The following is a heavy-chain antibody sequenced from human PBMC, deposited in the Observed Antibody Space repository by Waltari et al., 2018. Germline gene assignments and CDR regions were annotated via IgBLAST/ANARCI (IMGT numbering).Heavy chain of an antibody. Sequence: QVQLVESGGGVVQPGRSLRLSCAASGFTFSSYGMPWVRQAPGKGLEWVAVIWYDGSNKYYADSVKGRFTISRDNSKNTLYLQMNSLRSEDSAVYYCARDIAAAGIYYYYGMDVWGQGTTVTVSS. CDR3: ARDIAAAGIYYYYGMDV. D-gene: IGHD6-13*01. V-gene: IGHV3-33*08. J-gene: IGHJ6*02. CDR2: IWYDGSNK. CDR1: GFTFSSYG.